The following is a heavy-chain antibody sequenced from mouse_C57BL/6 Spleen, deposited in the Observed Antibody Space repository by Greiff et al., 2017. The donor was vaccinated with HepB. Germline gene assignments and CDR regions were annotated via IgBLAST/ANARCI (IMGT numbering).Heavy chain of an antibody. V-gene: IGHV3-6*01. J-gene: IGHJ1*03. CDR3: APLNLDFDV. CDR1: GYSITSGYY. D-gene: IGHD1-3*01. CDR2: ISYDGSN. Sequence: EVQLQESGPGLVKPSQSLSLPCSVTGYSITSGYYWNWIRQFPGNKLECMGYISYDGSNNYNPSLKNRISFTRDTSKNQFFLKLNSVTTEDTATYCCAPLNLDFDVWGTGTTVTVSS.